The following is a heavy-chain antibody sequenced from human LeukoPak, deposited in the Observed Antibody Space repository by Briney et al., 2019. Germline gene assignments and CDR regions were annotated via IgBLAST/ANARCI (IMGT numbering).Heavy chain of an antibody. D-gene: IGHD6-19*01. V-gene: IGHV1-8*01. CDR2: MNPNSGNT. CDR1: GYTFTSNY. Sequence: ASVKVSCKASGYTFTSNYMHWVRQATGQGLEWMGWMNPNSGNTGYAQKFQGRVTMTRNTSISTAYMELSSLRSEDTAVYYCARGEWVNIAVAGTAYYWGLGTLVTVSS. J-gene: IGHJ4*02. CDR3: ARGEWVNIAVAGTAYY.